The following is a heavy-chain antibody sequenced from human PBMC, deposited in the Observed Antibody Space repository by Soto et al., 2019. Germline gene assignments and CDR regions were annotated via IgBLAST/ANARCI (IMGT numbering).Heavy chain of an antibody. V-gene: IGHV4-30-4*01. J-gene: IGHJ5*02. CDR3: ARVPFSSFGVADPPVGWFAP. D-gene: IGHD3-3*01. Sequence: QVHLQESGPGLVKPSQTLSLTCTVSGGFVNSVNNYWSWIRQPPGKGLEWLGYIFYTGSTYYNPSRSSPITISRDTSKNRFSLKRTSVTAADTAVYYCARVPFSSFGVADPPVGWFAPWGQGTLVTVSS. CDR1: GGFVNSVNNY. CDR2: IFYTGST.